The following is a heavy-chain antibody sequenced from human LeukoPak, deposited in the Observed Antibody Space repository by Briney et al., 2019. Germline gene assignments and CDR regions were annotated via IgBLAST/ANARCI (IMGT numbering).Heavy chain of an antibody. V-gene: IGHV6-1*01. J-gene: IGHJ4*02. D-gene: IGHD3-22*01. CDR3: ARESVVVAPQAPFDY. CDR1: GDSVSSNSAA. Sequence: SQTLSLTCAISGDSVSSNSAAWNWIRQSPSRGLEWLGRTYYRSKWYNDYAVSVKSRITISPDTSKNQFSLQLNSVTPEDTAVYYCARESVVVAPQAPFDYWGQGTLVTVSS. CDR2: TYYRSKWYN.